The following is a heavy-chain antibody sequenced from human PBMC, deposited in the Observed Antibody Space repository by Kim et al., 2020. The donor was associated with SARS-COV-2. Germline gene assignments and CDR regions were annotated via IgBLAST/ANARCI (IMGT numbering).Heavy chain of an antibody. CDR2: ISWNGGNI. V-gene: IGHV3-9*01. Sequence: GGSLRLSCAASGFTFPDYAMHWVRQAPGKGLEWVSSISWNGGNIGYADSVKGRFIISRDNAKNSLYLQMNSLRAEDTALYYCTKNQYVSMDVWGIGTTVTVSS. J-gene: IGHJ6*03. D-gene: IGHD2-2*01. CDR1: GFTFPDYA. CDR3: TKNQYVSMDV.